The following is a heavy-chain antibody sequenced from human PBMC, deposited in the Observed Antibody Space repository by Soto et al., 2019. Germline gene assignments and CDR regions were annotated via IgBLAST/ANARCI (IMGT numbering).Heavy chain of an antibody. J-gene: IGHJ4*02. D-gene: IGHD6-13*01. CDR3: ARRGPGTYFDY. Sequence: GGSLRLSCAASGFTFSSHAMSWVRQAPGKGLEWVSGVSRSDGGTYYSDSVKGRFTISRDNSKNTLYLQMNSLRAEDTAVYYCARRGPGTYFDYWGQGTLVTVSS. V-gene: IGHV3-23*01. CDR2: VSRSDGGT. CDR1: GFTFSSHA.